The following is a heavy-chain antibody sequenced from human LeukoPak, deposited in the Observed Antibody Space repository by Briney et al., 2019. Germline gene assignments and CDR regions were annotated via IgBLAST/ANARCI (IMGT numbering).Heavy chain of an antibody. CDR3: ARPRASGTTNDAFDI. CDR1: GFTFSDYY. CDR2: ISSSGIYA. D-gene: IGHD1/OR15-1a*01. Sequence: GGSLRLFCAASGFTFSDYYMSWIRQAPGKGLVWLLYISSSGIYANYADSVEGRFTISRDNAKNSLYLQMNNLRAEDTAVYYCARPRASGTTNDAFDIWGQGTMVTVSS. J-gene: IGHJ3*02. V-gene: IGHV3-11*03.